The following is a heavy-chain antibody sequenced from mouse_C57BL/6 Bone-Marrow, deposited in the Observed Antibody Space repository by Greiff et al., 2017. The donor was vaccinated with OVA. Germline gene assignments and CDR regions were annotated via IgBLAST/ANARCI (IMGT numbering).Heavy chain of an antibody. D-gene: IGHD1-1*01. CDR1: GYSFTGYF. J-gene: IGHJ2*01. CDR3: ARSGYYGSSGDYFDY. Sequence: EVQLQQSGPELVKPGDSVKISCKASGYSFTGYFMNWVMQSHGKRLEWIGRINPYNGDTFYNQKFQGRATFTVDKSSSTAHMELRSLTSEDSAVYDCARSGYYGSSGDYFDYWGQGTTLTVSS. V-gene: IGHV1-20*01. CDR2: INPYNGDT.